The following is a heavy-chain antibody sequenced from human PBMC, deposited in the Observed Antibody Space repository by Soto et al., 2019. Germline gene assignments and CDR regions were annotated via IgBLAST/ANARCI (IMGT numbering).Heavy chain of an antibody. D-gene: IGHD3-3*01. J-gene: IGHJ3*02. CDR2: ISWNSGSI. CDR3: AKGAVFSPKDAFDI. CDR1: GFTFDEYA. Sequence: GGSLRLSCAASGFTFDEYAMHWLRQAPGKGLEWVSGISWNSGSIGYADSVKGRFTISRDNAKNSLYLQMNSLRAEDTALYYCAKGAVFSPKDAFDIWGQGTMVTVSS. V-gene: IGHV3-9*01.